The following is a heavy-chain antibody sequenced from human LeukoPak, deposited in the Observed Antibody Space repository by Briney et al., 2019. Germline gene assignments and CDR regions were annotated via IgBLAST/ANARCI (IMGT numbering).Heavy chain of an antibody. CDR2: ISSSTRYT. CDR3: ARGGDSSGYSHSLTY. CDR1: GVIFSDYY. Sequence: GGSLRLSCAASGVIFSDYYMSWIRQAPGKGLEWVSYISSSTRYTNYAYSVKGRFTISRDTARNSLYLQMNSLRAEDTAVYYCARGGDSSGYSHSLTYWGQGTLVTVSS. J-gene: IGHJ4*02. D-gene: IGHD3-22*01. V-gene: IGHV3-11*06.